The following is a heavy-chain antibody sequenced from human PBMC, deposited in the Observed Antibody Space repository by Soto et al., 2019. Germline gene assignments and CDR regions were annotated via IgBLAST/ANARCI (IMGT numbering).Heavy chain of an antibody. Sequence: QVQLQESGPGLVKPSQTLSLTCTVSGGSISSGDYYWSWIRQPPGKGLEWIGYIYYSGSTYYNPSLKSRVTISVDTSKNQFSLKLSSVTVADTAVYYCARAGSGSYYTIYYGMDVWGQGTTVTVSS. CDR2: IYYSGST. CDR3: ARAGSGSYYTIYYGMDV. J-gene: IGHJ6*02. CDR1: GGSISSGDYY. V-gene: IGHV4-30-4*01. D-gene: IGHD3-10*01.